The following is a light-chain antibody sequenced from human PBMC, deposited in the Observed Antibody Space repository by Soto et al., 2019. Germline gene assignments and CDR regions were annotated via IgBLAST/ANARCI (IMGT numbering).Light chain of an antibody. Sequence: QSALTQPRSVSGSPGQSVTISCTGTSSDVGGYNYVSWYQQHPGKAPKLMIYDVSKRPSGVPDRFSGSKSGNSASLTFSGLQAEDEDDYYCARCAGSYAYGVGTGTRFTVL. CDR1: SSDVGGYNY. V-gene: IGLV2-11*01. J-gene: IGLJ1*01. CDR2: DVS. CDR3: ARCAGSYAYG.